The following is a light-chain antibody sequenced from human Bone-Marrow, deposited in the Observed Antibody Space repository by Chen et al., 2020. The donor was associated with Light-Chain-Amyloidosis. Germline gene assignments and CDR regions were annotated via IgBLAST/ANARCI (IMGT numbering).Light chain of an antibody. J-gene: IGLJ3*02. CDR1: NIGSTS. V-gene: IGLV3-21*02. CDR2: DDS. CDR3: QVWDRSSDRPV. Sequence: SYLLTQPSSVSVSPGQIATIPCGGNNIGSTSVHWYQQTPGQAPLLVVYDDSDRPSGIPERLSGSNSGNTATLTISRVEAGDEADYYCQVWDRSSDRPVFGGGTKLTVL.